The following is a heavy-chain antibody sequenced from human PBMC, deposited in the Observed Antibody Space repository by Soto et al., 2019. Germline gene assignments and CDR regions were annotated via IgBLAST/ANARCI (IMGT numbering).Heavy chain of an antibody. D-gene: IGHD6-19*01. CDR2: IYSGGST. Sequence: GGSLRPSCAASGFTVSSNYMSWVRQAPGKGLEWVSVIYSGGSTYYADSVKGRFTISRDNSKNTLYLQMNSLRAEDTAVYYCARVDSGWYGGYYYDMDVWGQGTTVTVSS. CDR1: GFTVSSNY. CDR3: ARVDSGWYGGYYYDMDV. V-gene: IGHV3-53*01. J-gene: IGHJ6*02.